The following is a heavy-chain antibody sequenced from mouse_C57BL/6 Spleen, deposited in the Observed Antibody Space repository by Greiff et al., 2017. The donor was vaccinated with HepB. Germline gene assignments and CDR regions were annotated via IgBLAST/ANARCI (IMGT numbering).Heavy chain of an antibody. CDR3: ARGKDGMDY. D-gene: IGHD2-3*01. Sequence: VQLQQPGAELVRPGSSVKLSCKASGYTFTSYWMDWVKQRPGQGLEWIGNIYPSDSETHYNQKFKDKATLTVDKSSSTAYMQLSSLTSEDSAVYYCARGKDGMDYWGQGTSVTVSS. CDR1: GYTFTSYW. CDR2: IYPSDSET. J-gene: IGHJ4*01. V-gene: IGHV1-61*01.